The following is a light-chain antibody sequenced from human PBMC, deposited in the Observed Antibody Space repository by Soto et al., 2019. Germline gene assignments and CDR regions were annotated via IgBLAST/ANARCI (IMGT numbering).Light chain of an antibody. CDR3: QQYNSYSRT. V-gene: IGKV1-5*01. CDR2: DAS. Sequence: IQMTQSPSTMSASVGNGVTITCRASQSISSWSAWYQQKPGKAPKVLIYDASSLESGVPSRFSVSGSGTEFTLTLSRLKHDDFATYYRQQYNSYSRTFGQGTKVDIK. CDR1: QSISSW. J-gene: IGKJ1*01.